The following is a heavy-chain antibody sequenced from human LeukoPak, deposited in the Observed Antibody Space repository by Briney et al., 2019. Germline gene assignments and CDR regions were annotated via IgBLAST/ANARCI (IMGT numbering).Heavy chain of an antibody. Sequence: PGRSLRLSCAASGFTFSSYAMHWVRQAPGKGLEWVAVISYDGSNKYYADSVKGRFTISRDNSKSTLYLQMNSLRAEDTAVYYCARDLYCSSTSCYPLYYFDYWGQGTLVTVSS. CDR2: ISYDGSNK. D-gene: IGHD2-2*01. CDR3: ARDLYCSSTSCYPLYYFDY. J-gene: IGHJ4*02. V-gene: IGHV3-30-3*01. CDR1: GFTFSSYA.